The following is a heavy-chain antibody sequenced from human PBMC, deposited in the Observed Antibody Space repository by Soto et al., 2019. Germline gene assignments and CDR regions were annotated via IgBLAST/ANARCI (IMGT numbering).Heavy chain of an antibody. CDR1: GYSFTSYW. CDR3: ARHSADYSSSWSSYYYYMDV. Sequence: GESLKISCNGSGYSFTSYWIGWVRQMPGKGLEWMGIIYPGDSDTRYSPSFQGQVALSAEKSISTAYLQWSSLKASETAMYYCARHSADYSSSWSSYYYYMDVWGKGTTVTVSS. V-gene: IGHV5-51*01. J-gene: IGHJ6*03. CDR2: IYPGDSDT. D-gene: IGHD6-13*01.